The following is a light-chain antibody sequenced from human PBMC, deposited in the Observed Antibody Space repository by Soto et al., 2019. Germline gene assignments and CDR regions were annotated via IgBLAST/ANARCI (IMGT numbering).Light chain of an antibody. J-gene: IGKJ4*01. CDR2: GAS. CDR3: QQYGGSPLT. Sequence: EIVLTQSPGTLSLSTGERATLSCRASQTVSTTYLAWYQQKPGQAPRLLIYGASSRATGIPDRFSGSGSGTDFTLTISRLEPEDFAVYYCQQYGGSPLTFGGGTKVDIK. V-gene: IGKV3-20*01. CDR1: QTVSTTY.